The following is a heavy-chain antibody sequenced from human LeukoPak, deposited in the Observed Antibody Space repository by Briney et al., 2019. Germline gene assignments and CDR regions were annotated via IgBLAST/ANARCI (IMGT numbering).Heavy chain of an antibody. CDR3: ARHEPIKEYYYDSSGYTDY. CDR1: GYTFTSYA. V-gene: IGHV1-3*01. Sequence: GASVKVSCKASGYTFTSYAMHWVRQAPGQRLEWMGWINAGNGNTKYSQKFQGRVTITRDTSASTAYMELSSLRSDDTAVYYCARHEPIKEYYYDSSGYTDYWGQGTLVTVSS. CDR2: INAGNGNT. J-gene: IGHJ4*02. D-gene: IGHD3-22*01.